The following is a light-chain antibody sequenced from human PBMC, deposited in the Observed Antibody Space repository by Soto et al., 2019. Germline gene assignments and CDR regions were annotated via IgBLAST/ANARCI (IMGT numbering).Light chain of an antibody. Sequence: QSVLTQPPSASGTPGQKVTISCSGSGSSVGTYPVNWYQQVPGRVPKLLIFQNSQRPSGVPDRFSGSKSGTAASLAISGLQSEDEGTYFCSAWDDSLKAVLFGGGTKLTVL. CDR3: SAWDDSLKAVL. CDR2: QNS. V-gene: IGLV1-44*01. J-gene: IGLJ2*01. CDR1: GSSVGTYP.